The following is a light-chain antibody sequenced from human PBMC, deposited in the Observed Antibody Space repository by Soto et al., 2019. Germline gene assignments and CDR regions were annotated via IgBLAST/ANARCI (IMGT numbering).Light chain of an antibody. CDR3: PQYGSSGT. Sequence: EIVLTQSPGTRSLSPGERGTLSCRASQSVSNNYLAWYPQKPGQAPRLLIYRASNRATGIPDRVSGSGSGTDFTLTISRLEPEDFAVYYCPQYGSSGTFGQVTKVDIK. J-gene: IGKJ1*01. CDR2: RAS. V-gene: IGKV3-20*01. CDR1: QSVSNNY.